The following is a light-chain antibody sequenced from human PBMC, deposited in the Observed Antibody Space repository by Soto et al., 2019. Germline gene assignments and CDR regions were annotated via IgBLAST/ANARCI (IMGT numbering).Light chain of an antibody. V-gene: IGLV1-40*01. J-gene: IGLJ1*01. CDR3: QSYDISLHNYV. CDR2: GDN. CDR1: TSNIGAPYD. Sequence: VLTQPPSVSGARGQRVSISCTGSTSNIGAPYDVHWYQHLPGTAPKLLIYGDNNRPSGVPDRFSGSKSGTSASLAITRLQAEDEADYYCQSYDISLHNYVFGTGTKVTVL.